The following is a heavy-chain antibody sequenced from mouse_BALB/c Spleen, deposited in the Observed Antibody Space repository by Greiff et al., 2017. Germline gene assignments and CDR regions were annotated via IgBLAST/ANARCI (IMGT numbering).Heavy chain of an antibody. J-gene: IGHJ3*01. V-gene: IGHV1S81*02. CDR3: TREGDDYEWFAY. CDR1: GYTFTSYY. Sequence: VHLVESGAELVKPGASVKLSCKASGYTFTSYYMYWVKQRPGQGLEWIGEINPSNGGTNSNEKFNSKATLTVDKPSSTAYMQLSSLTSEDSAVYYCTREGDDYEWFAYWGQGTLVTVSA. CDR2: INPSNGGT. D-gene: IGHD2-4*01.